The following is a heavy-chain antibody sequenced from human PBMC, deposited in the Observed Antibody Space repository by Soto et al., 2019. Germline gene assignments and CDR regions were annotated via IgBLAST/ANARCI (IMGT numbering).Heavy chain of an antibody. D-gene: IGHD2-15*01. CDR1: GFTFSSYW. CDR2: IKQDGSEK. CDR3: ARDWGHNYCSGGSCSGSYYYGMDV. J-gene: IGHJ6*02. Sequence: GGSLRLSCAASGFTFSSYWMSWVRQAPGKGLEWVANIKQDGSEKYYVDSVKGRFTISRDNAKNSLYLQMNSLRAEDTAVYYCARDWGHNYCSGGSCSGSYYYGMDVWGQGTTVTVSS. V-gene: IGHV3-7*01.